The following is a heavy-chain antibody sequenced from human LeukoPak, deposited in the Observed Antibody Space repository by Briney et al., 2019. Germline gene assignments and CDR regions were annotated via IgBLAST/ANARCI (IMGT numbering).Heavy chain of an antibody. CDR2: ISGSGDNT. CDR1: GLTLNNYA. J-gene: IGHJ4*02. Sequence: QPGGSLRLSCIASGLTLNNYAMSWVRQVPGKGLEWVSAISGSGDNTYYADSVKGRFTISRDNAKNSLYLQMNSLRAEDTAVYYCARDRLVVVPAAMDYWGQGTLVTVSS. CDR3: ARDRLVVVPAAMDY. V-gene: IGHV3-23*01. D-gene: IGHD2-2*01.